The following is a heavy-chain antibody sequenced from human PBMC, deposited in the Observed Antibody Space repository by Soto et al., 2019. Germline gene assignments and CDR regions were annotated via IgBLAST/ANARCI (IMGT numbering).Heavy chain of an antibody. V-gene: IGHV4-34*01. J-gene: IGHJ4*02. D-gene: IGHD2-15*01. Sequence: QVQLQQWGAGLLKPSETLSLTCAVYGGSFSGYYWSWIRQPPGKGLEWIGEINHSGSTNYNPSLNSPVTISVAPSKNQCSLKLSSVPAADTAVYYCARGMLRFDYWGQGTLVTVSS. CDR3: ARGMLRFDY. CDR2: INHSGST. CDR1: GGSFSGYY.